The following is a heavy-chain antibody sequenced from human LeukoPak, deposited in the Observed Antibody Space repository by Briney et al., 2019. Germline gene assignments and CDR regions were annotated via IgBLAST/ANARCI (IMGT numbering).Heavy chain of an antibody. V-gene: IGHV3-33*06. CDR1: GFNFGIYG. CDR3: AKSYGPFDY. Sequence: GGSLRLSCTASGFNFGIYGMHWVRQAPGKGLEWVAVMWDDGTNEYYVESVKGRFTISRDNGKRTLYLQMNSLRAEDTAVYYCAKSYGPFDYWGQGTLVTVSS. J-gene: IGHJ4*02. CDR2: MWDDGTNE. D-gene: IGHD3-10*01.